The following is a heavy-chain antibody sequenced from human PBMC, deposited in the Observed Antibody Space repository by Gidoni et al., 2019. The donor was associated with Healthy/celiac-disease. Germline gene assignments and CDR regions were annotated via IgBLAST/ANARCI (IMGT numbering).Heavy chain of an antibody. J-gene: IGHJ4*02. CDR3: ARSPERIVATISVGSFDY. CDR1: GGSISSSSYY. V-gene: IGHV4-39*01. CDR2: IYYSGST. D-gene: IGHD5-12*01. Sequence: QLQLQESGPGLVKPSETLSLTCTVSGGSISSSSYYWGWIRQPPGKGLEWIGSIYYSGSTYYNPSLKSRVTISVDTSKNQFSLKLSSVTAADTAVYYCARSPERIVATISVGSFDYWGQGTLVTVSS.